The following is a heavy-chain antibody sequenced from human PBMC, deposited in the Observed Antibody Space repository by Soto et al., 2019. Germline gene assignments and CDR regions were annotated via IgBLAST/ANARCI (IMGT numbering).Heavy chain of an antibody. CDR2: LSYEGSEE. Sequence: GGSLRLSCAASGFNFGVFGVHWVRQAPGKGLEWLSVLSYEGSEEYYADSVRGRFTISRDNSKNTLFLQMDSLRVDDTGVYYCALTRRSSLLEVAGPGFEYWGQGTLVTVSS. CDR3: ALTRRSSLLEVAGPGFEY. D-gene: IGHD6-19*01. CDR1: GFNFGVFG. J-gene: IGHJ4*02. V-gene: IGHV3-30*03.